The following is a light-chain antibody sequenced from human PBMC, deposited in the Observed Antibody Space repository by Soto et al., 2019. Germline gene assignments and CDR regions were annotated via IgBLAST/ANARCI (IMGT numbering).Light chain of an antibody. Sequence: QSVLTQPPSVSATPGQKVTISCSGSSSNIGRHYVSWYQQLPGTAPKVLICDNDKRPSGIPDRFSGSKSGTSATLGITGLQTGDEADYYCGTYDSGLDYWVFGGGSKLTVL. CDR1: SSNIGRHY. J-gene: IGLJ2*01. V-gene: IGLV1-51*01. CDR3: GTYDSGLDYWV. CDR2: DND.